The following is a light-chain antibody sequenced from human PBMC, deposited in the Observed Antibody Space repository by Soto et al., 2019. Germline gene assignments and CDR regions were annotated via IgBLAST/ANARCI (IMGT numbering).Light chain of an antibody. CDR3: QQLYSYPPVT. CDR1: QDIAGY. CDR2: AAS. V-gene: IGKV1-9*01. J-gene: IGKJ2*01. Sequence: DIPLTQSPSFLSASVGDRVTITCRASQDIAGYLAWYQEKPGKAPKLLIYAASTLQSGVPSRFSGSGSGTEFTLTISSLQPEDFATYYCQQLYSYPPVTFGQGTKLEIK.